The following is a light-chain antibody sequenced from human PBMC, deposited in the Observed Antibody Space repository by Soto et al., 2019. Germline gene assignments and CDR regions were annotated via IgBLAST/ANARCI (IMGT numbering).Light chain of an antibody. CDR1: QSVSSN. CDR3: QQYNNWPPWT. V-gene: IGKV3-15*01. Sequence: EIGMTQSPATLSVSPGERATLSCRASQSVSSNLAWYQQKPGQAPRLLICGASTRATGIPARFSGSGSGTAFTLTISSLQSEDFAVYYCQQYNNWPPWTFGQGTKVEIK. J-gene: IGKJ1*01. CDR2: GAS.